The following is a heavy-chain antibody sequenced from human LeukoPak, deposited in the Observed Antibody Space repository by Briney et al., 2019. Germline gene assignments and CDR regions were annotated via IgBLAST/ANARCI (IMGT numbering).Heavy chain of an antibody. Sequence: SETLSLTCAVSGASISSFFCNWVRQPPGKGLEWIGYLYKSENINYHPSLKSRVTISGDTYKNESSLKLTSVTAADTAEYYCVIGEGWQPDYWGQGTLVSVFS. V-gene: IGHV4-59*01. D-gene: IGHD5-24*01. J-gene: IGHJ4*01. CDR2: LYKSENI. CDR1: GASISSFF. CDR3: VIGEGWQPDY.